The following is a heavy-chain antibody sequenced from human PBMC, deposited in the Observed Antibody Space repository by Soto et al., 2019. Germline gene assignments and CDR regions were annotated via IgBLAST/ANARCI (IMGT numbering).Heavy chain of an antibody. CDR2: IRSKAYGGTT. D-gene: IGHD3-3*01. J-gene: IGHJ5*02. CDR3: QGPPLFWRGFSKYQESTLNWFAP. CDR1: GFTFGDYA. Sequence: PGGSLRLSCTASGFTFGDYAMSWFRQAPGKGLEWVGFIRSKAYGGTTEYAASVKGRFTISRGDSKRIAYLQMHSLKTADTAVYYCQGPPLFWRGFSKYQESTLNWFAPWGQGTLVTVSS. V-gene: IGHV3-49*03.